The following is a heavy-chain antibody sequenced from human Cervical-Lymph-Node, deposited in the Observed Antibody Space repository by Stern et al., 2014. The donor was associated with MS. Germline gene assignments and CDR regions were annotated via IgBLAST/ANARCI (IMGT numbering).Heavy chain of an antibody. CDR3: ARDQIPYYYYGMDV. D-gene: IGHD2-2*02. Sequence: QVQLVQSGAEVKKPGSSVKVSCQTSGGTFSSHAINWVRQAPGQGFEWMGGVIPIFGPVDYAQKFQGSLTITADESTNTAYMELSSLRSEDTAVYYCARDQIPYYYYGMDVWGQGTTVTVSS. J-gene: IGHJ6*02. V-gene: IGHV1-69*01. CDR2: VIPIFGPV. CDR1: GGTFSSHA.